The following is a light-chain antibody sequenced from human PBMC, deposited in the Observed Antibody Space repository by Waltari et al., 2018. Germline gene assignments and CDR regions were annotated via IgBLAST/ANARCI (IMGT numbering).Light chain of an antibody. CDR2: AVS. Sequence: EIVLTQSPGTLSLSPGERATLSCRASQTISNNYLAWYQAKPGQAPRLLIYAVSHRATGIPDRFSGGGSGTDFTLTISRLEPEDFAVYYCQQFGGSPATFGQGTKVEMK. V-gene: IGKV3-20*01. CDR1: QTISNNY. J-gene: IGKJ1*01. CDR3: QQFGGSPAT.